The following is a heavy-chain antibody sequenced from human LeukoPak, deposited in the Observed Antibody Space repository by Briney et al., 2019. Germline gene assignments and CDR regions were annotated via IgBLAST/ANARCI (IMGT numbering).Heavy chain of an antibody. V-gene: IGHV3-23*01. Sequence: PGGSLRLSCAASGFTFSSYAMSWVRQAPGKGLEWVSAISGSGGSTYYADSVKGRFTISRDNSKNTLYLQMNSLRADDTAVYYCANRRNSVYPITLWGQGTLVTVSS. CDR2: ISGSGGST. CDR1: GFTFSSYA. J-gene: IGHJ4*02. D-gene: IGHD1-14*01. CDR3: ANRRNSVYPITL.